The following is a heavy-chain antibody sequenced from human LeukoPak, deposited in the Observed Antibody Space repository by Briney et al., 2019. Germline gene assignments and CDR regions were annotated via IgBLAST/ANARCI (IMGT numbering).Heavy chain of an antibody. D-gene: IGHD3-10*01. Sequence: PGGTLRLSCAASGFTFSIHDMYWIRQSPGKGLEWVTAIWYDGSKQLYRDAVKGRFTISRDDSKNTVFLQMNSLRAEDTAVYFCARDLSYGSGEFWGQGTLVTVSS. CDR1: GFTFSIHD. CDR2: IWYDGSKQ. J-gene: IGHJ4*02. CDR3: ARDLSYGSGEF. V-gene: IGHV3-33*07.